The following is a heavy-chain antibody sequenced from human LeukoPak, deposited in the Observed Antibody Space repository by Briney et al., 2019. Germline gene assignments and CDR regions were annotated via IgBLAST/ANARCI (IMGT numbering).Heavy chain of an antibody. J-gene: IGHJ4*02. Sequence: SVEVSCKASGGTFSSYAISWVRQAPGQGLEWMGRIIPILGIANYAQKFQGRVAITADKSTSTAYMELSSLRSEDTAVYYCARFGEMATIFDYWGQGTLVTVSS. V-gene: IGHV1-69*04. D-gene: IGHD5-24*01. CDR2: IIPILGIA. CDR3: ARFGEMATIFDY. CDR1: GGTFSSYA.